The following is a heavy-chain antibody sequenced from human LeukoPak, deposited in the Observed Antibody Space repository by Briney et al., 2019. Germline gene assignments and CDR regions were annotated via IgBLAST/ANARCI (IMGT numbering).Heavy chain of an antibody. J-gene: IGHJ6*02. CDR1: GFTSSSYG. CDR3: ARAKHLAYCGGDCPRGMDV. CDR2: IWYDGSNK. Sequence: GGSLRLSCAASGFTSSSYGMHWVRQAPGKGLEWVAVIWYDGSNKYYADSVKGRFTISRDNSKNTLYLQMNSLRAEDTAVYYCARAKHLAYCGGDCPRGMDVWGQGTTVTVSS. D-gene: IGHD2-21*02. V-gene: IGHV3-33*01.